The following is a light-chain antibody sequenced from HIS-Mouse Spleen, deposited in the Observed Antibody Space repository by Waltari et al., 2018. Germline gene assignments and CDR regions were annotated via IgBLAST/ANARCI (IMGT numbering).Light chain of an antibody. CDR3: SSYTSSSTYV. CDR1: SSDVGGYNY. CDR2: DVS. Sequence: QSALTQPASVSGSPGQSITISCTGTSSDVGGYNYVSWYQQHPGKAPKPILYDVSNRPSWVSNRCSGSKSGNTASLTISGLQAEDEADYYCSSYTSSSTYVFGTGTKVTVL. J-gene: IGLJ1*01. V-gene: IGLV2-14*03.